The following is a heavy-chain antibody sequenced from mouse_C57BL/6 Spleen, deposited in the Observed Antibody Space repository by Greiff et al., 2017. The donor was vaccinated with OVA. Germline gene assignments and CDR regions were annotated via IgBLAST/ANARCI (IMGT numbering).Heavy chain of an antibody. V-gene: IGHV14-4*01. CDR1: GFNIKDDY. J-gene: IGHJ2*01. Sequence: EVQLQQSGAELVRPGASVKLSCTASGFNIKDDYMHWVKQRPEQGLEWIGWIDPENGDTEYASKFQGKATITADTSSNTAYLQLSSLTSEDTAVYYCTTSSHDYWGQGTTLTVSS. CDR2: IDPENGDT. CDR3: TTSSHDY.